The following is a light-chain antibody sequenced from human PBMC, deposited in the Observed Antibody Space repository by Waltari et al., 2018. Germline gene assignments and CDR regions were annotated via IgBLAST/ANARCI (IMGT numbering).Light chain of an antibody. Sequence: QSALTQPASVSGSPGQSTPISCTGSGRDLGGFNYVSWYQQHPGKAPKLMIYEVPKRPSGVSNRFSGSRSGSSASLTISGLQTEDEAHYYCSSYTATTTLVVFGGGTKLTVL. CDR3: SSYTATTTLVV. CDR2: EVP. J-gene: IGLJ2*01. V-gene: IGLV2-14*01. CDR1: GRDLGGFNY.